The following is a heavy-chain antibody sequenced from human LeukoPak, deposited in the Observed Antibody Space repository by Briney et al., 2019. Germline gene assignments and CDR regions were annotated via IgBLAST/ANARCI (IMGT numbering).Heavy chain of an antibody. D-gene: IGHD2-15*01. CDR2: IYYSGST. J-gene: IGHJ4*02. CDR3: ARGTLGYCSGRSCYSGHFDY. Sequence: SETLSLTCTVSGGSISSGDCYWSWIRQPPGKGLEWIGYIYYSGSTYSNPSLKSRVTISVDTSKNQFSLKLSSVTAADTAVYYCARGTLGYCSGRSCYSGHFDYWGQGTLVTVSS. CDR1: GGSISSGDCY. V-gene: IGHV4-30-4*08.